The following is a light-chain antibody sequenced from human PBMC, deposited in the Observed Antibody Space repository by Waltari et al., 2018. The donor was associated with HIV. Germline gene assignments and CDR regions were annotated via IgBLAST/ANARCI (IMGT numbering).Light chain of an antibody. V-gene: IGKV3-20*01. CDR1: RSVIYRY. CDR3: EQDETPLFT. CDR2: GAS. J-gene: IGKJ3*01. Sequence: IVLTQSPGPVSLSPGDTATLTCRASRSVIYRYIAWYQQKPGQTPRPLMYGASSSATGIPDRISGSESGTDLTHTISRLEPGDVGVYYCEQDETPLFTLGPGTKVDI.